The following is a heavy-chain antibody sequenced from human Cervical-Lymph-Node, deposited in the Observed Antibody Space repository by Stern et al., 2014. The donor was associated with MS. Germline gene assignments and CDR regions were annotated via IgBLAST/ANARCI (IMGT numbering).Heavy chain of an antibody. J-gene: IGHJ5*02. CDR1: GGV. CDR3: ARGTGDNWFDP. V-gene: IGHV1-69*06. Sequence: QVQLVQSGADVKKPGSAVRVSCKASGGVSWLRQAPVQGLEYMGGIIRPVGTAHYAQRFQGRLTITADTSRNTTYMELRSLRSDDTAVYYCARGTGDNWFDPWGQGTLVSVSS. D-gene: IGHD3-10*01. CDR2: IIRPVGTA.